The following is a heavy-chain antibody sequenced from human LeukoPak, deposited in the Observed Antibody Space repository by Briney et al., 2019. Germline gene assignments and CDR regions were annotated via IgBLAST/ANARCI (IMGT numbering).Heavy chain of an antibody. D-gene: IGHD2-2*01. V-gene: IGHV3-13*04. Sequence: GGSLRLSCAASGFTSSDYDMHWVRQTTGGGLEWVSVIGKRGDTYYPGSMKGRFTISRENARNSLYLQMNNLRVEDTAVYYCARDLCDSTICDRYFEVWGRGTLVTVSS. CDR1: GFTSSDYD. CDR2: IGKRGDT. J-gene: IGHJ2*01. CDR3: ARDLCDSTICDRYFEV.